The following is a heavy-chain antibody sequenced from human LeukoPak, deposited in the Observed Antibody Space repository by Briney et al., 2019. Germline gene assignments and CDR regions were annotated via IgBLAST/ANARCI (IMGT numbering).Heavy chain of an antibody. J-gene: IGHJ4*02. Sequence: ASVKVSCKASGYTFTGYYMHWVRQAPGQGLEWMGWINPNSGGTNYAQKFQGGVTMTRDTSISTAYMELSRLRSDDTAVYYCARVDFSSYYDFWSGYSSPFDYWGQGTLVTVSS. CDR1: GYTFTGYY. CDR3: ARVDFSSYYDFWSGYSSPFDY. D-gene: IGHD3-3*01. CDR2: INPNSGGT. V-gene: IGHV1-2*02.